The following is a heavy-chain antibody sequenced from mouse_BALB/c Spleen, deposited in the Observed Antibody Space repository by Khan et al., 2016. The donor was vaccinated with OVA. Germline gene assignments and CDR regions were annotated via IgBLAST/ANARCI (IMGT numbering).Heavy chain of an antibody. J-gene: IGHJ3*01. D-gene: IGHD1-1*01. V-gene: IGHV5-6*02. CDR3: TRLAYYYDSEGFAY. Sequence: DVMLVESGGDLVKPGGSLKLSCAASGFTFSTYGMSWVRQAPDKRLEWVATVSTGGSYTYYPDSVKGRFTISRDNAKNTLYLQMSGLRSEDTAMFYCTRLAYYYDSEGFAYWGQGTLVTVSA. CDR2: VSTGGSYT. CDR1: GFTFSTYG.